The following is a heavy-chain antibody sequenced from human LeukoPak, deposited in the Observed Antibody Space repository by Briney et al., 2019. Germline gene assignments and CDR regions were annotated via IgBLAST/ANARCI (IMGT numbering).Heavy chain of an antibody. V-gene: IGHV1-2*02. J-gene: IGHJ3*02. D-gene: IGHD3-22*01. CDR2: INPNSGGT. CDR3: ARGDYYDSGAFDI. CDR1: GYTFTSYA. Sequence: ASVKVSCKASGYTFTSYAMNWVRQAPGQGLEWMGWINPNSGGTNYAQKFQGRVTMTRDTSISTAYMELSRLRSDDTAVYYCARGDYYDSGAFDIWGQGTMVTVSS.